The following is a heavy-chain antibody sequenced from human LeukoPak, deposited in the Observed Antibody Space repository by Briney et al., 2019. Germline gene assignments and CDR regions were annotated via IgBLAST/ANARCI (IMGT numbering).Heavy chain of an antibody. D-gene: IGHD5-18*01. V-gene: IGHV4-39*01. J-gene: IGHJ4*02. Sequence: SRVTISVDTSKNQFSLKLSSVTAADTAVYYCARSHGIQLWSAGSYYFDYWGQGTLVTVSS. CDR3: ARSHGIQLWSAGSYYFDY.